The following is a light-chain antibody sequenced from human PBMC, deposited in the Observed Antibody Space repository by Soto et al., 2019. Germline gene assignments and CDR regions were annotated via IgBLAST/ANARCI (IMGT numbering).Light chain of an antibody. Sequence: DIQMTQSPSSLSASVGDRVTITCRASQSLGRRLSWYQQKAGEAPKLLIYETSNLQNGVPSRFSGSGSETDFTLTINSLQPEDFETYYCQQSFGPPYTFGQGTKLE. CDR2: ETS. V-gene: IGKV1-39*01. J-gene: IGKJ2*01. CDR1: QSLGRR. CDR3: QQSFGPPYT.